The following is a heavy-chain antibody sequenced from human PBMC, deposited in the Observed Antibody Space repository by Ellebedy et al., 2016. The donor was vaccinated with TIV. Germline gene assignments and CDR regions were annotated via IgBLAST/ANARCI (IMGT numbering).Heavy chain of an antibody. CDR2: IKPAGSES. CDR3: VRVSMIRGAYRGAFDI. Sequence: GESLKISCAASGFTFSDYQMTWVRQAPGQGLEWVANIKPAGSESFYVDSVKGRFTFSRDNGESSLHLQMNSLRVEDTAVYYCVRVSMIRGAYRGAFDIWGQGTVVTVSS. D-gene: IGHD3-10*01. J-gene: IGHJ3*02. V-gene: IGHV3-7*03. CDR1: GFTFSDYQ.